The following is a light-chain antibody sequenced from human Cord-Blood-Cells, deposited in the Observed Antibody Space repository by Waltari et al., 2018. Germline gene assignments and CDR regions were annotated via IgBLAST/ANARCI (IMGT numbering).Light chain of an antibody. CDR1: KVGDKY. CDR2: QDS. CDR3: QAWDSSTGV. J-gene: IGLJ3*02. V-gene: IGLV3-1*01. Sequence: SYELTQPPSVSVSPGQTASITCSGDKVGDKYACWYQQKPGQSPVLVIYQDSKRPSGIPELFSGSNSGNTATLTISGTQAMDEADYYCQAWDSSTGVFGGGTKLTVL.